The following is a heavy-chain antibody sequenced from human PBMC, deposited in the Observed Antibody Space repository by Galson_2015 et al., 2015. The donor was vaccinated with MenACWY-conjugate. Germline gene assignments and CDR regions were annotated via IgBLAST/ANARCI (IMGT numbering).Heavy chain of an antibody. Sequence: QSGAEVKKPGESLKISCKGSGYSFTSYWIGWVRQMPGKGLEWMGIIYPGDSDTRYSPSFQGQVTISADKSISTAYLQWSSLKASDTAMYYCARQRRGGNCSSTSCYRNWFDPWGQGTLVTVSS. CDR3: ARQRRGGNCSSTSCYRNWFDP. CDR2: IYPGDSDT. V-gene: IGHV5-51*01. D-gene: IGHD2-2*02. J-gene: IGHJ5*02. CDR1: GYSFTSYW.